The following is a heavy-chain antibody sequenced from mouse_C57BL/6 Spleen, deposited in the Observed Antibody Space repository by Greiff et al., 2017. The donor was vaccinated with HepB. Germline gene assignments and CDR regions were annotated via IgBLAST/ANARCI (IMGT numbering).Heavy chain of an antibody. CDR3: ARHYDEAMDY. Sequence: QVQLQQSGAELVRPGTSVKVSCKASGYAFTNYLIEWVKQRPGQGLEWIGVINPGSGGTNYNEKFKGKATLTADKSSSTAYMQLSSLTSEDSAVYCCARHYDEAMDYWGQGTSVTVSS. D-gene: IGHD2-4*01. J-gene: IGHJ4*01. CDR1: GYAFTNYL. V-gene: IGHV1-54*01. CDR2: INPGSGGT.